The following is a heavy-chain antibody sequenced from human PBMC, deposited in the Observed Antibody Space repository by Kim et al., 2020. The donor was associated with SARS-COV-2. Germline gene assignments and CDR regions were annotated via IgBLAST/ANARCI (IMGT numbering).Heavy chain of an antibody. Sequence: AESVKGRFTGSRDNSQNTLYMRMISLRAEDTAVYYCATLGGGQLVVAFDIWGQGTMVTVSS. V-gene: IGHV3-30*07. CDR3: ATLGGGQLVVAFDI. D-gene: IGHD6-6*01. J-gene: IGHJ3*02.